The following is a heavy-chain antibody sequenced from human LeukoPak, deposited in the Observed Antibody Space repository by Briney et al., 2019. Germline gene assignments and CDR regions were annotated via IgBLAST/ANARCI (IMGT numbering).Heavy chain of an antibody. CDR3: ARALNDFWSGYYAGWFDP. D-gene: IGHD3-3*01. CDR1: GGSISSGGYY. J-gene: IGHJ5*02. CDR2: IYYSGST. V-gene: IGHV4-31*03. Sequence: SETLSLTCTVSGGSISSGGYYWSWIRQHPGKGLEWIGYIYYSGSTYYNPSLKSRVTISVDTFKNQFSLKLSSVTAADTAVYYCARALNDFWSGYYAGWFDPWGQGTLVTVSS.